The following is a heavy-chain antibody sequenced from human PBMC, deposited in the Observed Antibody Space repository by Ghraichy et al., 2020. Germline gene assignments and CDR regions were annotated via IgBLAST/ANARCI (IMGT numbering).Heavy chain of an antibody. CDR1: GFTFSSYW. D-gene: IGHD2-2*02. V-gene: IGHV3-7*01. CDR2: IKQDGSEK. CDR3: ARGGGYCSSTSCYNDAFDI. J-gene: IGHJ3*02. Sequence: GGSLRLSCAASGFTFSSYWMSWVRQAPGKGLEWVANIKQDGSEKYYVDSVKGRFTISRDNAKNSLYLQMNSLRAEETAVYYCARGGGYCSSTSCYNDAFDIWGQGTMVTVSS.